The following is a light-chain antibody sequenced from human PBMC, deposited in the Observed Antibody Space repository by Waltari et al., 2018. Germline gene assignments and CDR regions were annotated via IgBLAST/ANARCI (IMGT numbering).Light chain of an antibody. V-gene: IGKV3-15*01. CDR1: QALNTN. J-gene: IGKJ2*01. CDR2: GAS. CDR3: QQYNSWPPYT. Sequence: EIVITQSPATLSVSPGERATLPCRASQALNTNLAWYQQKPGQAPRLLIYGASTRATGIPARFSGSGSGTEFTLTISSLQSEDFAVYYCQQYNSWPPYTFGQGTKLEIK.